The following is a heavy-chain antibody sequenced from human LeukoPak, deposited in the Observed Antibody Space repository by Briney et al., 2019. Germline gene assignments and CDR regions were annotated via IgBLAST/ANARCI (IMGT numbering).Heavy chain of an antibody. CDR3: ARPSRDGYRYTFDY. CDR2: IYNSGST. CDR1: GGSIGSCY. Sequence: SETLSLTCTVSGGSIGSCYWSWIRQPPGKGLEWIGYIYNSGSTNYSPSLKSRVSISVDTPKNQFSLRLSSVTAADTAVYYCARPSRDGYRYTFDYWGQGILVTVSS. V-gene: IGHV4-59*01. J-gene: IGHJ4*02. D-gene: IGHD5-24*01.